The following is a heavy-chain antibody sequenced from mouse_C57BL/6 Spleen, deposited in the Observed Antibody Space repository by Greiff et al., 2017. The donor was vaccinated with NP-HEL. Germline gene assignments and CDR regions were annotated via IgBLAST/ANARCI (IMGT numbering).Heavy chain of an antibody. D-gene: IGHD1-1*01. V-gene: IGHV14-3*01. CDR2: IDPANGNT. J-gene: IGHJ4*01. CDR1: GFNIKNTY. CDR3: AHTVIAPYYAMDY. Sequence: VQLQQSVAELVRPGTSVKLSCTASGFNIKNTYMHWVKQRPEQGLEWIGRIDPANGNTKYAPKFQGKATITADTSSNTACLQLSSLTSEDTAIYYCAHTVIAPYYAMDYWGQGTSVTVSS.